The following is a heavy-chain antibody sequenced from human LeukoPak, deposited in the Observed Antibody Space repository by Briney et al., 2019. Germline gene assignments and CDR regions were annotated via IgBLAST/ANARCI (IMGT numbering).Heavy chain of an antibody. D-gene: IGHD3-3*01. V-gene: IGHV4-34*01. CDR1: GGSFSGYY. Sequence: SETLSLTCAVYGGSFSGYYWSWIRQPPGKGLEWIGEINHSGSTHYNPSLKSRVTISVDTSKNQFSLKLSSVTAADTAVYYCARGPTQYDFWSGYSTPFDYWGQGTLVTVSS. CDR3: ARGPTQYDFWSGYSTPFDY. J-gene: IGHJ4*02. CDR2: INHSGST.